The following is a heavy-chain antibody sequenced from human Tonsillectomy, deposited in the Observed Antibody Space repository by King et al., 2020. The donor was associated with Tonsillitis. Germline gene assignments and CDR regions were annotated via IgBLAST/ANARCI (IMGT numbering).Heavy chain of an antibody. J-gene: IGHJ4*02. V-gene: IGHV1-69*01. CDR1: GGIFSSAA. Sequence: VQLVESGAEVKKPGSSVKVSCRASGGIFSSAAISWVRQAPGQGLEGMGGITPILRTANLAQKFQGRVTISADESTSTAYMELSSLKSQDPAVYYCARGYGSGTYVYWGQGTLVTVSS. D-gene: IGHD3-10*01. CDR2: ITPILRTA. CDR3: ARGYGSGTYVY.